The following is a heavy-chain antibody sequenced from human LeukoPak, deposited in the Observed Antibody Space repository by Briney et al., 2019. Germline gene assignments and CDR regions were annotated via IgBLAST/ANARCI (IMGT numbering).Heavy chain of an antibody. J-gene: IGHJ1*01. CDR1: GFTFNKYG. CDR3: AKDRDPYSSGTWDS. D-gene: IGHD3-22*01. CDR2: RSDDGSAQ. V-gene: IGHV3-30*18. Sequence: PGRSLRLSCIASGFTFNKYGMHWVRQAPGKGLEWVAVRSDDGSAQHYADSVRGRSTISRDNSKNTLSLQMNSLRPEDTAMYFCAKDRDPYSSGTWDSWGQGTLVIVSS.